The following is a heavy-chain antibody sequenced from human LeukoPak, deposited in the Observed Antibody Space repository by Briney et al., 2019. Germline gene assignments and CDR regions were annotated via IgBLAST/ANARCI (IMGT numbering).Heavy chain of an antibody. V-gene: IGHV3-23*01. Sequence: QPGGSLRLSCAASGFTFSSYAMSWVRQAPGKGLGWVSAISGSGGSTYYADSVKGRFTISRDNSKNTLHLQMNSLRAEDTAVYYCAKNWWELTLWPLDSWGQGTLVTVSS. J-gene: IGHJ4*02. CDR3: AKNWWELTLWPLDS. CDR2: ISGSGGST. D-gene: IGHD1-26*01. CDR1: GFTFSSYA.